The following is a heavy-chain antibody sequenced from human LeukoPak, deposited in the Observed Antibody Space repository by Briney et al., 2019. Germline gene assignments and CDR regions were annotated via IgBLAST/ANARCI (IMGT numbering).Heavy chain of an antibody. Sequence: PSETLSLTCTVSGGSISSSSYYWGWIRQPPGKGLEWIGSIYYSGSTYYNPSLKSRVTISVDTSKNQFSLKLSSVTAADTAVYYCARGGYCSGGSCYPHNNWFDPWGQGTLVTVSS. V-gene: IGHV4-39*07. J-gene: IGHJ5*02. CDR1: GGSISSSSYY. CDR3: ARGGYCSGGSCYPHNNWFDP. CDR2: IYYSGST. D-gene: IGHD2-15*01.